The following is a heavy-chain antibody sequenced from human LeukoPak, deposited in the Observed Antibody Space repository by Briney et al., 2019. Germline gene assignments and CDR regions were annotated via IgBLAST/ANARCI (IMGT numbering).Heavy chain of an antibody. CDR1: GYTFTSNG. V-gene: IGHV1-18*04. D-gene: IGHD6-13*01. CDR2: ISAYNGNK. CDR3: ARDRGRSSSSWLKYYFDY. Sequence: ASVTLSLKASGYTFTSNGFTRVRHAPGQGLEWMGCISAYNGNKNYAQNLQGRVTMTTDTSTSTAYMELRSLRSDDTAVYYCARDRGRSSSSWLKYYFDYWGQGTLVTVSS. J-gene: IGHJ4*02.